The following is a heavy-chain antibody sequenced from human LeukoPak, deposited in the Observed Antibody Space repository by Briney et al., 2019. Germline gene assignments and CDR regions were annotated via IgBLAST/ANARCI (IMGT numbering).Heavy chain of an antibody. CDR3: AKETYYYDSSGYYNWFDP. Sequence: PGGSLRLSCVISGFNFSDYWMNWVRQAPGKGLEWVANMKEDGSEKYYVDSVKGRFTISRDNSKNTLYLQMNSLRAEDTAVYYCAKETYYYDSSGYYNWFDPWGQGTLVTVSS. V-gene: IGHV3-7*03. CDR2: MKEDGSEK. J-gene: IGHJ5*02. CDR1: GFNFSDYW. D-gene: IGHD3-22*01.